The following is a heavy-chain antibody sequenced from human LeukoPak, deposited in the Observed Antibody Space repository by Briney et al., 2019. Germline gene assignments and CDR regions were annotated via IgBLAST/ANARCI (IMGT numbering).Heavy chain of an antibody. J-gene: IGHJ4*02. CDR3: ARSYQQWLVVVGY. CDR2: IYYSGST. D-gene: IGHD6-19*01. CDR1: GGSISSSSYY. V-gene: IGHV4-39*01. Sequence: SPSETLSLTCTVSGGSISSSSYYWGWIRQPPGKGLEWIGSIYYSGSTYYNPSLKSRVTISVDTSKNQFSLKLSSVTAADTAVYYCARSYQQWLVVVGYWGQGTLVTVSS.